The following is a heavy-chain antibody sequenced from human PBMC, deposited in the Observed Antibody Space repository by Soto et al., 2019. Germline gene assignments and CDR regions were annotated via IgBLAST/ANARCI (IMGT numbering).Heavy chain of an antibody. CDR2: IIPIFGTA. D-gene: IGHD3-10*01. J-gene: IGHJ3*02. CDR1: GGTFSSYA. CDR3: AGGKVRGVIMTFESDISAFDI. Sequence: QVKLVQSGAEVKKPGSSVKVSCKASGGTFSSYAISWVRQAPGQGLEWMGGIIPIFGTANYAQKFQGRVTIPADESTGIAYRGLSSLSSEDTAVYYCAGGKVRGVIMTFESDISAFDICGQGTMFTVSS. V-gene: IGHV1-69*01.